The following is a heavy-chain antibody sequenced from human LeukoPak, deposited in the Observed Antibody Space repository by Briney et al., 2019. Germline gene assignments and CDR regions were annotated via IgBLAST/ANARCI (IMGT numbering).Heavy chain of an antibody. CDR1: GGTFSSYD. CDR2: IMPMFGKT. V-gene: IGHV1-69*06. J-gene: IGHJ4*02. D-gene: IGHD2-2*01. CDR3: AGGRTDIVVVPATLRNYYFDY. Sequence: SVKVSCKASGGTFSSYDISWVRQAPGQGLEWMGGIMPMFGKTNYAQKFQGRVTTTAGKATSTAYMELSSLRSEDTAVYYCAGGRTDIVVVPATLRNYYFDYWGQGTLVTVSS.